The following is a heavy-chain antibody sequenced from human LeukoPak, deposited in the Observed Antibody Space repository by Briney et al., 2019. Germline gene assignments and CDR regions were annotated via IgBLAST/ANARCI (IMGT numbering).Heavy chain of an antibody. D-gene: IGHD6-19*01. V-gene: IGHV4-59*01. J-gene: IGHJ4*02. Sequence: SETLSLTCTASDDSISRDFWTWIRQPPGKGLECIGYIRYSGRTEYNPSLKSRVTISIQTSKNQFSLKLTSVTAADTAIYYCARLPDVGGWPFDYWGQGILVTVSS. CDR2: IRYSGRT. CDR1: DDSISRDF. CDR3: ARLPDVGGWPFDY.